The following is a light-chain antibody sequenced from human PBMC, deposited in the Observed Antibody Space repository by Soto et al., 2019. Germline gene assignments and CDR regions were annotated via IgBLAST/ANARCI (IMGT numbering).Light chain of an antibody. CDR1: SSDVGNYKL. V-gene: IGLV2-23*02. Sequence: QSALTQPASVSGSPGQSITISCTGTSSDVGNYKLVSWYQQYPDKAPKLIIFEVTKRPSGVSNRFSGSKSDNTASLTISGLQAEDEADYYCCSYASSRNWVFGGGTKVTVL. J-gene: IGLJ3*02. CDR3: CSYASSRNWV. CDR2: EVT.